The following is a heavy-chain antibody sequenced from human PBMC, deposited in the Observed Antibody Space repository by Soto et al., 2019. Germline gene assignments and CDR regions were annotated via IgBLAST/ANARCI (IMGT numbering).Heavy chain of an antibody. J-gene: IGHJ4*02. CDR2: ISYDGNNK. CDR1: GFSFSNHA. CDR3: PRDSVVTRWMLDY. Sequence: QVQLVESGGGVVQPGRSLRLSCAASGFSFSNHAMHWVRQAPGKGLEWVAMISYDGNNKYYADSVKGRFTISRDNSKNTMSLQMNSLTAEDTAVYYCPRDSVVTRWMLDYWGQGTLVTVSS. D-gene: IGHD3-22*01. V-gene: IGHV3-30-3*01.